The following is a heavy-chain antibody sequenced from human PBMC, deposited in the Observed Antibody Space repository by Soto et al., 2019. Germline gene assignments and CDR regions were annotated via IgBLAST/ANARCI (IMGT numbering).Heavy chain of an antibody. D-gene: IGHD4-17*01. CDR3: VQDYGDYPNPFDY. J-gene: IGHJ4*02. CDR1: RITFSNNW. Sequence: GGSLRLSCTASRITFSNNWMHWVRQGPGKGLVYVSRISPDGTTTGYADSVRGRFTISRDNAKNTLYLQMDSLRAEDTAVYFCVQDYGDYPNPFDYWGQGTLVTVSS. V-gene: IGHV3-74*01. CDR2: ISPDGTTT.